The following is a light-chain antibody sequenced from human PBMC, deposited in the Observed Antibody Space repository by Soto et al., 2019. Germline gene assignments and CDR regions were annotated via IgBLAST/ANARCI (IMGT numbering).Light chain of an antibody. V-gene: IGLV2-8*01. CDR2: EVS. CDR1: SSDIGGYNY. J-gene: IGLJ2*01. CDR3: SSYAGSNNLV. Sequence: QSALTQPPSASGSPGQSVTISCTGTSSDIGGYNYVSWYQQHPGNAPHLMIYEVSKRASGVPDRFSGSKSGNTASLTVSGLQAEAEADYYCSSYAGSNNLVFGGGTKLTVL.